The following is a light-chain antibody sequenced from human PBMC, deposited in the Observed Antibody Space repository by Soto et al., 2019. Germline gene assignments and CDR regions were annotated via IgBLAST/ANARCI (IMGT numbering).Light chain of an antibody. CDR2: GAS. CDR3: QQYNNWPPT. CDR1: KSISNN. J-gene: IGKJ1*01. V-gene: IGKV3-15*01. Sequence: EMVMTQSPATLSVSPGERVTLSCRASKSISNNLAWYQQKPGQAPRLLIYGASPRATGFPARFSGSGSGTEFTLKIRSLQSEDFAVYYCQQYNNWPPTFGQGTKVEIK.